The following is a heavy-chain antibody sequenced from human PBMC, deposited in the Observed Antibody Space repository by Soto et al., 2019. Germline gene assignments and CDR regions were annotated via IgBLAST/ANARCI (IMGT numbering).Heavy chain of an antibody. J-gene: IGHJ5*02. D-gene: IGHD1-26*01. V-gene: IGHV1-18*01. CDR3: ARGGVGSTSAWFDP. CDR2: ITPYNGNR. CDR1: GYIFTSYA. Sequence: QVQLVQSGAEVKKPGASVTVSCKASGYIFTSYAISWVRQAPGQGLEWMGWITPYNGNRNYAQKLQGRVTMTADTSTSTAYMELRSLRSDATAVYYCARGGVGSTSAWFDPWGQGTLVTVSS.